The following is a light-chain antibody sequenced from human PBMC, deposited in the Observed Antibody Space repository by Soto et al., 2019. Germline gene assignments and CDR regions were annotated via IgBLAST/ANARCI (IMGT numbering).Light chain of an antibody. CDR1: SSDVGGYNY. CDR2: AVS. J-gene: IGLJ2*01. CDR3: CSYAGSYTLI. Sequence: QSALTQPRSVSGSPGQSVTISCTGTSSDVGGYNYVSWYQQHPGKAPKLMIYAVSERPSGVPDRFSDSKSGNTASLTISGLQAEDETDYYCCSYAGSYTLIFGGGTKLTVL. V-gene: IGLV2-11*01.